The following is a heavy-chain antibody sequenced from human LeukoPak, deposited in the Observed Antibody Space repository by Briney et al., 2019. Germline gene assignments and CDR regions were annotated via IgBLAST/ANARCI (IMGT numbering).Heavy chain of an antibody. J-gene: IGHJ4*02. Sequence: GGSLRLSCAASGFIFYDYGMSSVRQAPGKGLEGGAGINLNGGSTCYADSVKGRVTISRDNAKNSLYLQMNILGAEDAALYYCARDRHCSSTSCYNDYWGQGTLVTVSS. CDR3: ARDRHCSSTSCYNDY. CDR2: INLNGGST. V-gene: IGHV3-20*04. CDR1: GFIFYDYG. D-gene: IGHD2-2*02.